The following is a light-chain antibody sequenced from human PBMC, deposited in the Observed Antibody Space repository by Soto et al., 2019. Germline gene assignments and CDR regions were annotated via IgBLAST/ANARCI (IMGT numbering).Light chain of an antibody. J-gene: IGKJ4*01. V-gene: IGKV3-15*01. CDR2: DTS. CDR3: QRYNNWPLT. CDR1: QGIGST. Sequence: EIIMTQSPATLSVSPGEGGTLSCGASQGIGSTLAWYQHKPGQTPRLLIYDTSTRATGVPARFSGSRSGTEFTLTINSLQSEDFAVYYCQRYNNWPLTFGGGTKVDI.